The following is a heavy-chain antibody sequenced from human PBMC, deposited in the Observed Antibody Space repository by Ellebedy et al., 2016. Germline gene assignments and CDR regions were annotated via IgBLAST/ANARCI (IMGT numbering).Heavy chain of an antibody. V-gene: IGHV4-30-4*01. Sequence: SETLSLTXTVSGGYIGGNDHYWAWIHQSPGKGLEWIGYIYWAGSTYYNPSLERRVSMSIDTSQNQFTLNLRSVTAADTAVFYCARVYVPYPMLGRPTSYFRLDVWGKGTTVTVSS. CDR3: ARVYVPYPMLGRPTSYFRLDV. CDR2: IYWAGST. J-gene: IGHJ6*04. D-gene: IGHD2/OR15-2a*01. CDR1: GGYIGGNDHY.